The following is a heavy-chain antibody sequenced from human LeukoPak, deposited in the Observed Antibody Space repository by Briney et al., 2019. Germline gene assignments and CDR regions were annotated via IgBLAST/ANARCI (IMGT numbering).Heavy chain of an antibody. Sequence: KPSETLSLTCTVSGGSISSYYWSWIRKPPGKGLEWNGHIYYSGSTNYNPSLKSRVTISIDTSKNQFSLRLSSVTAADTAVYYCARGAAGYSYGWGQGTLVTVSS. J-gene: IGHJ4*02. V-gene: IGHV4-59*01. D-gene: IGHD5-18*01. CDR3: ARGAAGYSYG. CDR2: IYYSGST. CDR1: GGSISSYY.